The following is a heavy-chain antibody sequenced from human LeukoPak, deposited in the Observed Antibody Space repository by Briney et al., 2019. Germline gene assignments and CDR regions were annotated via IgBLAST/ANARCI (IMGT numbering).Heavy chain of an antibody. CDR1: GYTFTGYY. CDR2: VNPSSGGT. V-gene: IGHV1-2*02. J-gene: IGHJ5*02. CDR3: ARDISTSWPYNWFDP. Sequence: ASVKVSCKASGYTFTGYYMHWVRQAPGQGLEWMGWVNPSSGGTNYAQKFQGRVTMTRDTSISTAYMELSRLRSDDTAVYYCARDISTSWPYNWFDPWGQGTLVTVSS. D-gene: IGHD6-13*01.